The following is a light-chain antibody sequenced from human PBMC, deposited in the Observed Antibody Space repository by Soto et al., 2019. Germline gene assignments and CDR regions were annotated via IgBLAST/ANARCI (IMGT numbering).Light chain of an antibody. CDR1: SSDVGGYNY. CDR2: EVS. CDR3: SSYTSSSTLV. J-gene: IGLJ3*02. V-gene: IGLV2-14*01. Sequence: QSALTQPASVSGSPGQSITISCSGTSSDVGGYNYVSWYQQHPGKAPKVMIYEVSNRPSGVSNRFSGSKSGNTASLTISGLQAEDEADYYCSSYTSSSTLVFCGGTKLTVL.